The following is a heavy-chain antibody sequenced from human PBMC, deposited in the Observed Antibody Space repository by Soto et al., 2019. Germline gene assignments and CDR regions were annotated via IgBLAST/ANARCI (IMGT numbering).Heavy chain of an antibody. CDR1: GNTLTNYY. CDR3: ARGGHIVVVTAAFDS. D-gene: IGHD2-21*02. CDR2: INPSGGHT. J-gene: IGHJ4*02. V-gene: IGHV1-46*01. Sequence: QVQLMQSGAEVKKPGASVKVSCKASGNTLTNYYIHWVRQAPGQGLESMGTINPSGGHTTYAQKFLGRVTMTRDTSTSTLYIELTSLRSEDTAVYYCARGGHIVVVTAAFDSWAQGTLVTFSS.